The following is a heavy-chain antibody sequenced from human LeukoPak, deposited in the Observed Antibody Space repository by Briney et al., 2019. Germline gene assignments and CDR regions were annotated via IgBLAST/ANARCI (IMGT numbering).Heavy chain of an antibody. CDR1: GGPISSSNW. J-gene: IGHJ4*02. CDR3: ARDRWFAY. V-gene: IGHV4-4*02. D-gene: IGHD4-23*01. Sequence: GTLSLTCAVSGGPISSSNWWSSVRQPPGKGLEWIGEIYHSGSTNYNPSLKSRVTLSVDKSKNQFSLKVASVTAADTAVYYGARDRWFAYWGQGTLVTVSS. CDR2: IYHSGST.